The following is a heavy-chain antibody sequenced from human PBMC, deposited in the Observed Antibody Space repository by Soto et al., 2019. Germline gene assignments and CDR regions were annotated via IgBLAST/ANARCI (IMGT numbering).Heavy chain of an antibody. CDR3: AKMVGATLVDY. Sequence: QVQLQESGPGLVKPSGTLSLTCTVSGASISSTSSGDWWSWVRQPPGKGLEWIGEIHHSGNTNYNPSLKSRVTMSVDKSKTQFSVRLRSVTAADTAVYYCAKMVGATLVDYWGEGTLVTVSS. J-gene: IGHJ4*02. CDR1: GASISSTSSGDW. CDR2: IHHSGNT. D-gene: IGHD1-26*01. V-gene: IGHV4-4*02.